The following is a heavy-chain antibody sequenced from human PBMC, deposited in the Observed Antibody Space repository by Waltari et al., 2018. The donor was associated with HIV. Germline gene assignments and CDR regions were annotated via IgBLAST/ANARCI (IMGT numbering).Heavy chain of an antibody. D-gene: IGHD6-13*01. CDR3: ASVAAAGKSWFDP. V-gene: IGHV3-48*03. J-gene: IGHJ5*02. CDR2: MSSSGNII. CDR1: GSTLCVYE. Sequence: EVKLVEYGGGLVPPGGSLRLSCAASGSTLCVYEMNWVRKAPGKGVEWVSYMSSSGNIIYYADSVKGRFTVSRDNAKNSLYLQMNSLRVEDTAVYYCASVAAAGKSWFDPWGQGTLVTVSS.